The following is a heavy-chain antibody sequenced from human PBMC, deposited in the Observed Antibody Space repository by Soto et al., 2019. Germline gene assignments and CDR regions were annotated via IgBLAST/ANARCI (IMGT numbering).Heavy chain of an antibody. Sequence: QVHLVQSGAEEKKPGASVKVSCKASGYTFSNYVMHWVRQAPGQRLEWMGWINGGNGNTKYSQKFQGRVTITRDASATTVYMELSSLRSEDTAVYYCASNYYRSGSYYPGGYWGQGTLVTVSS. D-gene: IGHD3-10*01. CDR1: GYTFSNYV. V-gene: IGHV1-3*05. CDR2: INGGNGNT. CDR3: ASNYYRSGSYYPGGY. J-gene: IGHJ4*02.